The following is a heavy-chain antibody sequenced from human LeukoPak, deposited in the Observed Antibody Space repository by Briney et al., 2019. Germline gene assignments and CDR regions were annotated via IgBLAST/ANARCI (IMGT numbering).Heavy chain of an antibody. V-gene: IGHV4-30-4*08. CDR1: GGSISSGDYY. Sequence: SETLSLTCTVSGGSISSGDYYWSWIRQPPGKGLEWIGYIYYSGSTYYNPSLKSRVTISVDTSKNQFSLKLSSVTAADTAVCYCASMKIDLGAYFDYWGQGTLVTVSS. D-gene: IGHD3-3*01. CDR3: ASMKIDLGAYFDY. CDR2: IYYSGST. J-gene: IGHJ4*02.